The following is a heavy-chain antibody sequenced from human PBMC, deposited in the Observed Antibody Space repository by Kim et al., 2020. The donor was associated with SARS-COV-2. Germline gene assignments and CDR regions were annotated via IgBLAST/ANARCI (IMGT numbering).Heavy chain of an antibody. Sequence: GGSLRLSCAASGFTFDSHWMHWVRQVPGKGLVWVSRINTDGRTTTYADSVNGRFTISRENANNMLYLQMNSLRVEDTAVYYCAREATDWELDALDIWGQGTMVTVS. V-gene: IGHV3-74*01. CDR3: AREATDWELDALDI. J-gene: IGHJ3*02. CDR1: GFTFDSHW. CDR2: INTDGRTT. D-gene: IGHD1-7*01.